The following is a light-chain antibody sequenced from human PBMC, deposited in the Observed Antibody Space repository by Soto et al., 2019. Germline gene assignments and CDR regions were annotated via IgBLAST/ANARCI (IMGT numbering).Light chain of an antibody. CDR2: AAS. CDR3: HQSSSTPRVYT. V-gene: IGKV1-39*01. J-gene: IGKJ2*01. Sequence: DIQMTQSPSSLSASVGDRVTITCRASQSISSYLNWYQQKPGKAPKLLIYAASSLQSGVPSRFSGSGYGTDLTLTISSLQPEDFAYYFCHQSSSTPRVYTFGQVTKLEIK. CDR1: QSISSY.